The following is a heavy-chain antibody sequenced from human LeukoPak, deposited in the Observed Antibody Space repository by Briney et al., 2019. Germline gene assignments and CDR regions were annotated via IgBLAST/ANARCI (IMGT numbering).Heavy chain of an antibody. CDR1: GFSFSSYW. J-gene: IGHJ4*02. V-gene: IGHV3-74*01. CDR3: VRDVWGDRDSYFDY. CDR2: INSDGRST. D-gene: IGHD2-21*01. Sequence: GGSLRLSCAASGFSFSSYWMHWVRQGPGKGLVWVSRINSDGRSTSYADSVKGRFTMSRDNAKNTLYLRMNSLRAEDTAVYYCVRDVWGDRDSYFDYWGQGTLVTVSS.